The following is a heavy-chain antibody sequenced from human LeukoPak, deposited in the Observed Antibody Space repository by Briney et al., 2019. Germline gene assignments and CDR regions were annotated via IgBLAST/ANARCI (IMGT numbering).Heavy chain of an antibody. D-gene: IGHD1-26*01. V-gene: IGHV4-4*09. CDR1: GGSIRSNY. CDR3: ATLKGWPTYYFDL. J-gene: IGHJ5*02. Sequence: SETLSLTCTVSGGSIRSNYWSWIRQPPGKGLEGIGYIYSSGSTNYNPSLKSRVTMSVDTSKNQFSLNLSSVTAADTAVYYCATLKGWPTYYFDLWGQGTLVTVSS. CDR2: IYSSGST.